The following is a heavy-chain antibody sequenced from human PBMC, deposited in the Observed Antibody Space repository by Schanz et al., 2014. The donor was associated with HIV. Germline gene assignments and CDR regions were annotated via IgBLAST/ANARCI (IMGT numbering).Heavy chain of an antibody. V-gene: IGHV3-23*04. CDR3: AKSSGWLYAHFDY. Sequence: VQLVESGGGVVQPGRSLRLSCAASGFTFSDYGMHWVRQAPGKGLEWVSVISGSGGSTYYADSVKGRFTISRDNAKNTLYLQMHSLRAEDTAVYYCAKSSGWLYAHFDYWGQGTLVTVSS. CDR1: GFTFSDYG. D-gene: IGHD3-9*01. CDR2: ISGSGGST. J-gene: IGHJ4*02.